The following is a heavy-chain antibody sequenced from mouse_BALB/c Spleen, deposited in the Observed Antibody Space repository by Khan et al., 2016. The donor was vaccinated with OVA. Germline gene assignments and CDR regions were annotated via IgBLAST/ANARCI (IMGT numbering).Heavy chain of an antibody. CDR3: ARGFYGNPFAY. D-gene: IGHD2-1*01. CDR1: GFTFSDYY. Sequence: LVESGGGLVKPGGSLKLSCAASGFTFSDYYMYWVRQTPEKSLEWVATISDGGSYTYYPDRVKGRFTISRDDAKNNLYLEMNSLKSEDTAMSYCARGFYGNPFAYWGQGTLVTVSA. CDR2: ISDGGSYT. V-gene: IGHV5-4*02. J-gene: IGHJ3*01.